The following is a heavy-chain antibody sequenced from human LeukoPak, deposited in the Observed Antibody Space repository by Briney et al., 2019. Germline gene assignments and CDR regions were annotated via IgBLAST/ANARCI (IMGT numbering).Heavy chain of an antibody. CDR2: IIPIFGTA. D-gene: IGHD5-18*01. J-gene: IGHJ4*02. V-gene: IGHV1-69*13. CDR3: ARGGYSYGYQADY. Sequence: ASVKVSCKASGGTFSGYAISWVRQAPGQGLEWMGGIIPIFGTANYAQKFQGRVTITADESTSTAYMELSSLRSEDTAVYYCARGGYSYGYQADYWGQGTLVTVSS. CDR1: GGTFSGYA.